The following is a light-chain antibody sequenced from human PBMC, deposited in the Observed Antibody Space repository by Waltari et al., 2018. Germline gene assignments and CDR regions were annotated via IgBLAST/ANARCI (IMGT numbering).Light chain of an antibody. CDR1: QDISSW. CDR2: AAS. CDR3: QHYDSYPRT. J-gene: IGKJ3*01. V-gene: IGKV1D-16*01. Sequence: DIQMTQSPSSLSASIGDRVIISCRASQDISSWLVWYHQKSDEAPKTLIYAASNLQSGVPSRFSGSGSGTHFTLTISSLQPEDFATYYCQHYDSYPRTFGPGTKVDHK.